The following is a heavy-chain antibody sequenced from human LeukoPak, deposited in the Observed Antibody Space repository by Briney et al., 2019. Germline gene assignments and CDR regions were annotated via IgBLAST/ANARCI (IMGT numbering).Heavy chain of an antibody. CDR1: GFTFSNAW. CDR3: KDYYGMDV. Sequence: NTGGSLRLSCAASGFTFSNAWMSWVRQAPGKGLEWVGRIKSNSDGGTTDYAAPVQGRFTISRDDSKNTLYLQMNSLRTEDTAVYYCKDYYGMDVWGQGTTVTVSS. CDR2: IKSNSDGGTT. V-gene: IGHV3-15*01. J-gene: IGHJ6*02.